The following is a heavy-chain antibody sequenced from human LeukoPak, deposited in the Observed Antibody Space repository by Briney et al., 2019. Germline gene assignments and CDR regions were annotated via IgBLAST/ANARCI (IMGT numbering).Heavy chain of an antibody. CDR2: GYYSGRT. D-gene: IGHD3-9*01. J-gene: IGHJ4*02. Sequence: SETLSLTCTVSGGSISSSPYYWGWIRQPPGKGLEWIGSGYYSGRTSYNPPLKSRVTISVDTSKNHFSLKLNSVTAADTAVYYCARPLTGYSYFDYWGQGTLVTVSS. CDR1: GGSISSSPYY. V-gene: IGHV4-39*02. CDR3: ARPLTGYSYFDY.